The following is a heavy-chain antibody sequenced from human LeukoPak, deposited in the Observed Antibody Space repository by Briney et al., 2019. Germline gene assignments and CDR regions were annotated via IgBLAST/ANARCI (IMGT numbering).Heavy chain of an antibody. V-gene: IGHV3-7*01. Sequence: GGSLRLSCAASGFTFSSHWMSWVRQAPGKGLEWVANIKQDGSEKYYVDSVKGRFTISRDNAKNSLYLQMNSLRAEDTAVYYCARDPGGSYPYFDYWGQGTLVTVSS. CDR3: ARDPGGSYPYFDY. D-gene: IGHD1-26*01. CDR1: GFTFSSHW. J-gene: IGHJ4*02. CDR2: IKQDGSEK.